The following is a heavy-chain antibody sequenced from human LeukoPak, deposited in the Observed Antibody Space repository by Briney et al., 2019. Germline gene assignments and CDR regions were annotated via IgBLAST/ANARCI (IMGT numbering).Heavy chain of an antibody. CDR2: INHSRNT. Sequence: SETLSLTCAVYSGSFSGYYWSWIRQPPGKGLEWIGAINHSRNTNYNPSLKSRVTISVDTSKNQFSLKLSSVTAADTAVYYCARSPPIAVAGLFYSPLTRYFDSWGQGTLVTVSS. CDR1: SGSFSGYY. J-gene: IGHJ4*02. CDR3: ARSPPIAVAGLFYSPLTRYFDS. V-gene: IGHV4-34*01. D-gene: IGHD6-19*01.